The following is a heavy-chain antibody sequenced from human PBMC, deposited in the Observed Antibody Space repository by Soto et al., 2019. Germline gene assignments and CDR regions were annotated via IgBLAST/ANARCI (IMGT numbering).Heavy chain of an antibody. D-gene: IGHD3-3*01. CDR1: GFTFSSYA. CDR2: ISGSGGST. Sequence: GGSLRLSCAASGFTFSSYAMSWVRQAPGKGLEWVSAISGSGGSTYYADSVKGRFTISRDNSKNTLYLQMNSLRAEDTAVYYCAKELRVFWSGYYYYYGMDVWGQGTTVTVSS. V-gene: IGHV3-23*01. J-gene: IGHJ6*02. CDR3: AKELRVFWSGYYYYYGMDV.